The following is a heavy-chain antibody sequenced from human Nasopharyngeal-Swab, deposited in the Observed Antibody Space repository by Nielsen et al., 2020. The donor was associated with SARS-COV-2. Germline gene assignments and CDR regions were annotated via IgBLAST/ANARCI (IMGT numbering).Heavy chain of an antibody. D-gene: IGHD3-10*01. J-gene: IGHJ4*02. V-gene: IGHV1-69*01. CDR3: ASSAIWFGEFPFDY. Sequence: WVRQAPGQGLEWMGGIIPIFGTANYAQKFQGRVTITADESTSTAYMELSSLRSEDTAMYYCASSAIWFGEFPFDYWGQGTLVTVSS. CDR2: IIPIFGTA.